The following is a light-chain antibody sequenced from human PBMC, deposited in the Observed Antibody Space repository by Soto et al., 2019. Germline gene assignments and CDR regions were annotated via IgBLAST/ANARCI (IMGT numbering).Light chain of an antibody. V-gene: IGKV4-1*01. CDR2: WAS. CDR1: QSVLYSSNNKNY. J-gene: IGKJ4*01. CDR3: QQYFSTPLT. Sequence: DIVMTQAPDSLAVSLGERATINCKSSQSVLYSSNNKNYLTWYQQKPGQPPKLLIYWASTRESGVPARSSGSGSGTDFSLPISSLQAEDGGVYYCQQYFSTPLTFGGGTTVDIK.